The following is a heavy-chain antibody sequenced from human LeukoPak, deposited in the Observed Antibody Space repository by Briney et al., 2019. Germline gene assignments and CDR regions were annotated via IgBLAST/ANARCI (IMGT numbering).Heavy chain of an antibody. D-gene: IGHD5-12*01. Sequence: SETLSLTCAVSGGSISSGGYSWSWIRQPPGKGLEWIGYIYHSGSTYYNPSLKSRVTISVDRSKNQFSLKLSSVTAADTAVYYCARDSGYDRGIDYRGQGTLVTVSS. CDR2: IYHSGST. J-gene: IGHJ4*02. CDR3: ARDSGYDRGIDY. CDR1: GGSISSGGYS. V-gene: IGHV4-30-2*01.